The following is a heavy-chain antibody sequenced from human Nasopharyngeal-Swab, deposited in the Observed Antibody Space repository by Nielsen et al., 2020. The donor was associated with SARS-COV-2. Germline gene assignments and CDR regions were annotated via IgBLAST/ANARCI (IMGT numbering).Heavy chain of an antibody. CDR1: GFTFSSYG. CDR2: IWYDGSNK. J-gene: IGHJ4*02. Sequence: GGSLRLSCAASGFTFSSYGMHWVRQAPGKGLEWVAVIWYDGSNKYYADSVKGRFTISRDNSKHTLYLQMNSLRAEDTAVYYCPRDIGVGATPQDYWGQGTLVTVSS. D-gene: IGHD1-26*01. V-gene: IGHV3-33*01. CDR3: PRDIGVGATPQDY.